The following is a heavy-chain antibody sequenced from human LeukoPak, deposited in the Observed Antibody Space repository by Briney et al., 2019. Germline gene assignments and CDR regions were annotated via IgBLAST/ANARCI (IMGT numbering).Heavy chain of an antibody. J-gene: IGHJ4*02. D-gene: IGHD3-3*01. CDR3: ARGVPDDFWSGYYTPV. CDR1: GGSISSYY. CDR2: IDYSGST. V-gene: IGHV4-59*01. Sequence: SETLSLTCTVSGGSISSYYWSWIRQPPGKGLEWIGYIDYSGSTNYNPSLKSRVTISVDTSKNQFSLKLSSVTAADTAVYYCARGVPDDFWSGYYTPVWGQGTLVTVSS.